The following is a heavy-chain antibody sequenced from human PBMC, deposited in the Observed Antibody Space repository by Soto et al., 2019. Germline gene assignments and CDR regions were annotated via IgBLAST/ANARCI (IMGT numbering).Heavy chain of an antibody. CDR3: ARDQIRSIAVAEGAFDI. V-gene: IGHV4-31*03. Sequence: SETLSLTCTVSGGSISSGGYYWSWIRQHPGKGLEWIGYIYYSGSTYYNPSLKSRVTISVDTSKNQFSLKLSSVTAADTAVYYCARDQIRSIAVAEGAFDIWGQGTMVTV. D-gene: IGHD6-19*01. J-gene: IGHJ3*02. CDR1: GGSISSGGYY. CDR2: IYYSGST.